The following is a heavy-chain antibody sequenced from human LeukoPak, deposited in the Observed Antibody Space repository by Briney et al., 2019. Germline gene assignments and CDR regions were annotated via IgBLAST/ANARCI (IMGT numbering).Heavy chain of an antibody. V-gene: IGHV4-59*12. Sequence: SETLSLTCTVSGGSISSYYWSWIRQPPGKGLEWIGYIYYSGSTNYNPSLKSRVTMSVDTSKNQFSLKLSSVTAADTAVYYCARDMMGATTERKNWFDPWGQGTLVTVSS. CDR3: ARDMMGATTERKNWFDP. CDR1: GGSISSYY. J-gene: IGHJ5*02. CDR2: IYYSGST. D-gene: IGHD1-26*01.